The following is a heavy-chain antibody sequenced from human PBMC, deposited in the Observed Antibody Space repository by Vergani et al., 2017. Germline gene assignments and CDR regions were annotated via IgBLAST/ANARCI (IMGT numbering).Heavy chain of an antibody. CDR2: INPNSGGT. V-gene: IGHV1-2*02. CDR3: ARVGAEIVVVPAAGGAFDI. J-gene: IGHJ3*02. Sequence: QVQLVQSGAEVKKPGASVKVSCKASGYTSTGYYMHWVRQAPGQGLEWMGWINPNSGGTNYAQKFQGRVTMTRDTSISTAYMELSRLRSDDTAVYYCARVGAEIVVVPAAGGAFDIWGQGTMVTVSS. D-gene: IGHD2-2*01. CDR1: GYTSTGYY.